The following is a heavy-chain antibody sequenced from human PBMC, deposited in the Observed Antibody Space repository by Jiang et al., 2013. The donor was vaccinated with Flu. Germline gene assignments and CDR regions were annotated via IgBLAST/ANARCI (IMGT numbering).Heavy chain of an antibody. CDR1: GFTFSSYA. D-gene: IGHD3-10*01. CDR3: ARARGVRGVIDY. J-gene: IGHJ4*02. Sequence: GLVQPGGSLRLSCAASGFTFSSYAMHWVRQAPGKGLEYVSAISSNGGSTYYADSVKGRFTISRDNSKNTLYLQMGSLRAEDMAVYYCARARGVRGVIDYWGQGTLVTVSS. V-gene: IGHV3-64*02. CDR2: ISSNGGST.